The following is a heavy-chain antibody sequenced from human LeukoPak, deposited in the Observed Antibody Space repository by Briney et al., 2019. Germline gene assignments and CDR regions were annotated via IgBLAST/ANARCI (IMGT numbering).Heavy chain of an antibody. V-gene: IGHV3-48*03. Sequence: GGSLRLSCAASGFTFSSYEMNWDRQAPGKGLEWVSYIISSGSPIYYADSVKGRFTISRDNAKNSLFLQMNSLRAEDTAVYYCARENLNGLDVWGQGTTVTVSS. CDR3: ARENLNGLDV. CDR2: IISSGSPI. CDR1: GFTFSSYE. J-gene: IGHJ6*02.